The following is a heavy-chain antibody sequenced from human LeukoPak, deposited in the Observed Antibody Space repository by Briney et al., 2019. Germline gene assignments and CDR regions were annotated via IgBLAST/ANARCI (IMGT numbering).Heavy chain of an antibody. CDR2: ISSSSSYI. J-gene: IGHJ3*02. V-gene: IGHV3-21*01. Sequence: GGSLRLSCEGSGFTFSNYWMSWVRQAPGKGLEWVSSISSSSSYIYYADSVKGRFTISRDNAKNSLYLQMNSLRAEDTAVYYCARKMDIVVVPAAIPFFDIWGQGTMVTVSS. D-gene: IGHD2-2*03. CDR1: GFTFSNYW. CDR3: ARKMDIVVVPAAIPFFDI.